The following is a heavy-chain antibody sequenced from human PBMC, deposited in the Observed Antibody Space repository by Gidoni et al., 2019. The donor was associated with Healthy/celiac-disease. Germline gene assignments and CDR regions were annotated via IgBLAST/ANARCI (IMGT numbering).Heavy chain of an antibody. Sequence: EVQLVESGGGLVQPGGCLRLACAASGFTFRSYAMSWVRQAPGKGLEWVSAISGSGGSTSYAASVKGRFTISRDNSKNTLYLQMNSLRAEDTAVYYCANLFVDTAMVTLYYFDYWGQGTLVTVSS. CDR3: ANLFVDTAMVTLYYFDY. CDR1: GFTFRSYA. J-gene: IGHJ4*02. V-gene: IGHV3-23*04. CDR2: ISGSGGST. D-gene: IGHD5-18*01.